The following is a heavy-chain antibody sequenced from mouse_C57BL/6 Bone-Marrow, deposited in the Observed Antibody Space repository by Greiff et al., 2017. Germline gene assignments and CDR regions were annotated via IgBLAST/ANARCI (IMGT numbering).Heavy chain of an antibody. CDR1: GYTFTSYW. V-gene: IGHV1-61*01. J-gene: IGHJ3*01. Sequence: QVQLQQPGAELVRPGSSVKLSCKASGYTFTSYWMDWVKQRPGQGLEWIGNIYPSDSETHYNQKFKDKATLTVDKSSSTAYMQLSSLTSEDSAVYYGARGAGSGYVKFAYWGQGTLVTVSA. CDR2: IYPSDSET. D-gene: IGHD3-2*02. CDR3: ARGAGSGYVKFAY.